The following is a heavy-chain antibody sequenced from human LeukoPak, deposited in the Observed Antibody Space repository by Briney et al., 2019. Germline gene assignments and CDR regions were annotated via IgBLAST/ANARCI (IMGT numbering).Heavy chain of an antibody. V-gene: IGHV4-34*01. D-gene: IGHD1-26*01. CDR3: ARGKRLVGATTGGFDY. J-gene: IGHJ4*02. Sequence: PSETLSLTCAVYGGSFSGYYWSWIRQPPGKGLEWIGEINHSGSTNYNPSLKSRVTISVDTSKNQFSLKLSPVTAADTAVYYCARGKRLVGATTGGFDYWGQGTLVTVSS. CDR2: INHSGST. CDR1: GGSFSGYY.